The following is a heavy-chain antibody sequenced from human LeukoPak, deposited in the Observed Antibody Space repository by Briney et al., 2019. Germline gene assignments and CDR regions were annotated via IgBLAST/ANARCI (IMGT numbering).Heavy chain of an antibody. D-gene: IGHD3-10*02. J-gene: IGHJ6*04. V-gene: IGHV3-21*01. CDR2: ISSSSSYI. Sequence: GSLRLSCAASGFTFSSYSMNWVRQAPGKGLEWVSSISSSSSYIYYADSVRGRFTISRDNAKNSLYLQMNSLRAEDTAVYYCAELGITMIGGVWGKGTTVTISS. CDR1: GFTFSSYS. CDR3: AELGITMIGGV.